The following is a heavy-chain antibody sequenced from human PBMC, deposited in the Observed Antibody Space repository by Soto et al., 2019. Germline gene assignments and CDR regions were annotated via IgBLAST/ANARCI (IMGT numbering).Heavy chain of an antibody. CDR3: ARDLRSYFWSGDKNWFDP. CDR1: GGSISSGGYY. J-gene: IGHJ5*02. Sequence: QVQLQESGPGLVKPSQTLSLTCTVSGGSISSGGYYWSWIRQHPGKGLEWIGYIYYSGSTYYNPSLKRRVTISVDTSKNQFSLKLSSVTAADTAVYYCARDLRSYFWSGDKNWFDPWGQGTLVTVSS. CDR2: IYYSGST. D-gene: IGHD3-3*01. V-gene: IGHV4-31*03.